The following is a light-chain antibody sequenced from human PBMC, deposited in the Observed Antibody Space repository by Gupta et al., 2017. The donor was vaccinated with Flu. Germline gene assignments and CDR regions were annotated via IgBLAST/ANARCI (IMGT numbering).Light chain of an antibody. V-gene: IGKV1-5*03. J-gene: IGKJ1*01. Sequence: DIQLTQSPSTLSASIGDRVTITCRASQSISSWLAWYQQKPVKAPKLLIYKASTLESGVPSRFSGSGSGTEFTLTISSLQPDDFATYYCQQYYTYSRTFGQGTKVEIK. CDR1: QSISSW. CDR2: KAS. CDR3: QQYYTYSRT.